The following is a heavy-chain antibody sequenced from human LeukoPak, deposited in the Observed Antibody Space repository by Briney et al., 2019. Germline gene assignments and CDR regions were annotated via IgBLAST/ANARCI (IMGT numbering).Heavy chain of an antibody. J-gene: IGHJ5*02. CDR3: AKGAGGFSYYNWFDP. Sequence: SETLSLTCTVSGGSISSSNYYWGWIRQPPGKGLEWIGSIYYSGTTHYNPSLESRVTISVDTSKNQFSLKLASVTAADTAIYYCAKGAGGFSYYNWFDPWGQGTLVTVSS. D-gene: IGHD5-18*01. CDR1: GGSISSSNYY. V-gene: IGHV4-39*07. CDR2: IYYSGTT.